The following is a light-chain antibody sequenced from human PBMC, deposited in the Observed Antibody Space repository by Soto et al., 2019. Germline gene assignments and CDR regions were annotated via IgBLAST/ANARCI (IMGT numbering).Light chain of an antibody. CDR1: QSVSSN. CDR2: GAS. V-gene: IGKV3-15*01. J-gene: IGKJ1*01. Sequence: EIVMTQSPATLSVSPGERATLSCRASQSVSSNLAWYQQKPGQAPRLLIYGASTRATGIPARFSGSGSGTDFTLTISRLEPEDFAVYYCLQYDNSWTFGQGTKVDIK. CDR3: LQYDNSWT.